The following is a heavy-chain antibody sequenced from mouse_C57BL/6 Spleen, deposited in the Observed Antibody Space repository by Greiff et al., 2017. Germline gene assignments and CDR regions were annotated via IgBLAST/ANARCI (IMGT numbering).Heavy chain of an antibody. V-gene: IGHV1-42*01. J-gene: IGHJ4*01. CDR1: GYSFTGYY. Sequence: VQLQQSGPELVKPGASVKISCKASGYSFTGYYMNWVKQSPEKSLEWIGEINPSTGGTTYNQKFKAKATLTVDKSSSTAYMQLKSLTSEDSAVYYCARSPPYYSAMDYWGQGTSVTVSS. CDR3: ARSPPYYSAMDY. D-gene: IGHD2-12*01. CDR2: INPSTGGT.